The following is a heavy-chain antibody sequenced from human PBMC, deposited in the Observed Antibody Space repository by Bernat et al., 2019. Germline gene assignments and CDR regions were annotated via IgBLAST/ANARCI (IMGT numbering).Heavy chain of an antibody. Sequence: DVHLLESGGGLVQPGGSLRLSCAASGFTFSTYAMSWVRQAPGKGLEWVSTISDNCAGAYYVDSVKGRFTISRDNSKNTLYLQMSSLRTADTAVYYCTLALCACCGGDPPPVGGGRGTLVTVSS. V-gene: IGHV3-23*01. J-gene: IGHJ4*02. CDR2: ISDNCAGA. D-gene: IGHD2-21*02. CDR1: GFTFSTYA. CDR3: TLALCACCGGDPPPVG.